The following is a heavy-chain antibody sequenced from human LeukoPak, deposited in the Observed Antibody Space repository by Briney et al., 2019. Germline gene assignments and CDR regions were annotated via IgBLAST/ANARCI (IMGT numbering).Heavy chain of an antibody. J-gene: IGHJ6*03. D-gene: IGHD3-3*01. CDR3: ARRSTIFGGYYYMDV. CDR1: GFTFRSFS. Sequence: PGGSLRLSCGASGFTFRSFSMNWVRQAPGKGLQWVSYISSSSGTRYYADSAQGRFTISRDNAKLYLQMNSLRAEDTAVYYCARRSTIFGGYYYMDVWGKGTKVTVSS. V-gene: IGHV3-48*01. CDR2: ISSSSGTR.